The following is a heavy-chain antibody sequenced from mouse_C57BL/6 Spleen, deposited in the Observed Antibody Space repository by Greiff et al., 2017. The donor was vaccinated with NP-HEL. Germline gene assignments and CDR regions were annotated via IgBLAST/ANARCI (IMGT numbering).Heavy chain of an antibody. J-gene: IGHJ2*01. Sequence: QVQLQQPGAELVMPGASVKLSCKASGYTFTSYWMHWVKQRPGQGLEWIGEIDPSDSYTNYNQKFKGKSTLTVDKSSSTAYMQLSSLTSEDSAVYYCARKGDYGSSYGNYFDYWGQGTTLTVSS. CDR3: ARKGDYGSSYGNYFDY. CDR1: GYTFTSYW. D-gene: IGHD1-1*01. V-gene: IGHV1-69*01. CDR2: IDPSDSYT.